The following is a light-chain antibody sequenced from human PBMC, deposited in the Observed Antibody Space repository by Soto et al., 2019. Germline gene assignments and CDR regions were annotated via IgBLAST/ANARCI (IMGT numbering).Light chain of an antibody. CDR3: QQYNNWAWT. CDR2: GAS. CDR1: QNIKSN. Sequence: EIVMTQSPATLSFSPGERATLSCRAAQNIKSNLAWYKQKPGQAPRLLIYGASTRATGVPGRVSGSGSGTEFTLTISSLQSEDFAVYSCQQYNNWAWTFGQGTKVDIK. J-gene: IGKJ1*01. V-gene: IGKV3-15*01.